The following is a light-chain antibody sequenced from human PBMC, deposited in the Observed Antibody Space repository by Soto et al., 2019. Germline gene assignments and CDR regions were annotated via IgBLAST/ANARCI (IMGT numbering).Light chain of an antibody. J-gene: IGLJ1*01. CDR2: EVN. CDR3: SLYTTSNTYV. V-gene: IGLV2-14*01. CDR1: SSDIGVYNY. Sequence: QSVLTQPASVSGSPGQSITFSCTGTSSDIGVYNYVSWYQQHPGKAPKLMIYEVNNRPSGVSNRFSGSKSGNTASLTISGLQAEDEADYYCSLYTTSNTYVFGTGTKVTVL.